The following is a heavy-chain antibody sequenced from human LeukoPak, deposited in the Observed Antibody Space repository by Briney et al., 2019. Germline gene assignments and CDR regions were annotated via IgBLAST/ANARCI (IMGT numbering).Heavy chain of an antibody. CDR2: INPNTGDT. CDR3: ARGERITLMT. J-gene: IGHJ5*02. Sequence: ASVKVSCKASGYSFTGYYIHWVRQAPGQGLEWMGWINPNTGDTNYPQKFQGRVTMTRDTSISTAYMDLSRLISDDTAVYYCARGERITLMTWGQGTLVSVSS. D-gene: IGHD3-22*01. CDR1: GYSFTGYY. V-gene: IGHV1-2*02.